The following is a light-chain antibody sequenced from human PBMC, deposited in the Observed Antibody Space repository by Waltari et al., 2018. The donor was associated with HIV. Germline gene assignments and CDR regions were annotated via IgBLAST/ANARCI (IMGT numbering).Light chain of an antibody. CDR2: DAS. CDR3: QQYDNLPVT. J-gene: IGKJ3*01. V-gene: IGKV1-33*01. Sequence: DIQMTQSPSSLSASVGDRVTITCQASQDISYYLNWYQQEPGKAPKLLIYDASNLETGVPSRFCGSGSGTDFSLTISSLQPEDFATYYCQQYDNLPVTFGPGTKVDI. CDR1: QDISYY.